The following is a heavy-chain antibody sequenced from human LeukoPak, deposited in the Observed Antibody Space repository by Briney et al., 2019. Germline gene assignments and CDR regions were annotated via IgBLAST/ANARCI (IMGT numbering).Heavy chain of an antibody. D-gene: IGHD1-14*01. J-gene: IGHJ4*02. CDR1: GGSISSSDYY. CDR2: IYYSGST. CDR3: ARHRRSVSPNLIDY. V-gene: IGHV4-39*01. Sequence: PSETLPLTCTVSGGSISSSDYYWGWIRQPPGKGLEWIGSIYYSGSTYYNPSLKSRVTISVDTSKNQFSLKLSSVTAADTAVYYCARHRRSVSPNLIDYWGQGTLVTVSS.